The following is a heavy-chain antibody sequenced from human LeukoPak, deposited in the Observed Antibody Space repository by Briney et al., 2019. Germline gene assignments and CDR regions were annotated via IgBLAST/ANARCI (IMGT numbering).Heavy chain of an antibody. Sequence: PSETLSLTCTVSGGSISSYYWSWIRQPPGKGLEWIGYIYYSGSTNYNPSLKSRVTISVDTSKNQFSLKLSSVTAADTAVYYCARVSGIQLWSLDYWGQGTLVTVSS. J-gene: IGHJ4*02. V-gene: IGHV4-59*01. CDR3: ARVSGIQLWSLDY. D-gene: IGHD5-18*01. CDR2: IYYSGST. CDR1: GGSISSYY.